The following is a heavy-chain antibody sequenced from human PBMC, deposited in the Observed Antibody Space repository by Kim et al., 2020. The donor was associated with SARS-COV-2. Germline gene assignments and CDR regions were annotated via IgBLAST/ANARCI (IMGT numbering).Heavy chain of an antibody. Sequence: SVKVSCKASGGTFSSYAISWVRQAPGQGLEWMGGIIPIFGTANYAQKFQGRVTITADKSTSTAYMELSSLRSEDTAVYYCARHYYDSSGYLAPFDYWGQGTLVTVSS. CDR2: IIPIFGTA. D-gene: IGHD3-22*01. V-gene: IGHV1-69*06. CDR3: ARHYYDSSGYLAPFDY. CDR1: GGTFSSYA. J-gene: IGHJ4*02.